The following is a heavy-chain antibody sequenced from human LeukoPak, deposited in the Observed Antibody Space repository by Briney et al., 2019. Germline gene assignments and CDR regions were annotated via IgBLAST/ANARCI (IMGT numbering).Heavy chain of an antibody. CDR2: IKQDGGEK. CDR3: ARDYRSSSGRSIDY. D-gene: IGHD6-6*01. J-gene: IGHJ4*02. Sequence: GGSLRLSCAASGLTFSSYAMSWVRQAPGKGLEWVANIKQDGGEKYYVNSVKGRFTISRDNANNSLYLQMNSLRAEDTAVYYCARDYRSSSGRSIDYWGQGTLVTVSS. V-gene: IGHV3-7*01. CDR1: GLTFSSYA.